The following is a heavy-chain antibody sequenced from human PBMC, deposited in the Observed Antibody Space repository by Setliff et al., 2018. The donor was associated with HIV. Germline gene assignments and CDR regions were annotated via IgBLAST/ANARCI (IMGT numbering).Heavy chain of an antibody. D-gene: IGHD7-27*01. CDR3: ARGWGHDGFDF. CDR2: INHSGGT. V-gene: IGHV4-34*01. Sequence: SETLSLTCAVYGRSFSGYYWNWIRQSPGKGLEWIGEINHSGGTNYNPSLKSRVAMSIDTSKNQFSLNVSSVTAADTAVYYCARGWGHDGFDFWGQGTMVT. J-gene: IGHJ3*01. CDR1: GRSFSGYY.